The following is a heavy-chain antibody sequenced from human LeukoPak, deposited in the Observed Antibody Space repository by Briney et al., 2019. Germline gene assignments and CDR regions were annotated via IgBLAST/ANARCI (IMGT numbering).Heavy chain of an antibody. D-gene: IGHD2-2*01. CDR3: ARHLRDTSTSFDY. CDR1: GGSLSGYY. V-gene: IGHV4-34*01. J-gene: IGHJ4*02. CDR2: IHHSGST. Sequence: SETLSLTCAVYGGSLSGYYWSWIRQPPRKGLEWIGGIHHSGSTKYNPSLKSRVTISLDTSKNQFSLKLSSVTAADTAVYYCARHLRDTSTSFDYWGQGTLVTVSS.